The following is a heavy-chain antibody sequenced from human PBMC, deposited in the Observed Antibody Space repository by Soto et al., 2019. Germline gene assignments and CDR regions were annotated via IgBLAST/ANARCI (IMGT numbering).Heavy chain of an antibody. CDR2: IYYSGST. CDR1: GGSISSGGYY. CDR3: ATAPAYSGSPLGWFDP. J-gene: IGHJ5*02. D-gene: IGHD6-13*01. V-gene: IGHV4-31*03. Sequence: QVQLQESGPGLVKPSQTLSLTCTVSGGSISSGGYYWSWIRQHPGKGLEWIGYIYYSGSTYYNPSLKSRVTISVDTSKNQFSLKLSSVTAADTAVYYCATAPAYSGSPLGWFDPWGQGTLVTVSS.